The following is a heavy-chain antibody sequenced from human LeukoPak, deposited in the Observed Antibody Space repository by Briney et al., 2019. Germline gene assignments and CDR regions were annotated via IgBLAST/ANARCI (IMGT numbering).Heavy chain of an antibody. Sequence: PGGSLRLSCAASGFTFSDYHMSWIRQAPAGGLEWVSSLRGDGETFYADSVKGRFTLSRDDSRNTVYLQLNNLRVEDTAVYYCAKASWVSNVDAVLWGQGTLVTVSS. D-gene: IGHD1-1*01. CDR3: AKASWVSNVDAVL. J-gene: IGHJ4*02. CDR2: LRGDGET. CDR1: GFTFSDYH. V-gene: IGHV3-23*01.